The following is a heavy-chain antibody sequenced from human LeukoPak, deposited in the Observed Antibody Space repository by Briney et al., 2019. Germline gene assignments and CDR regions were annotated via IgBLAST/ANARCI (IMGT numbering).Heavy chain of an antibody. J-gene: IGHJ5*02. CDR3: ARHPIDYYDSSGYGFDP. V-gene: IGHV4-39*01. Sequence: SETLSLTRTVSGGSISSSSYYWGWIRQPPGKGLEWIGSIYYSGSTYYNPSLKSRVTISVDTSKNQFSLKLSSVTAADTAVYYCARHPIDYYDSSGYGFDPWGQGTLVTVSS. CDR1: GGSISSSSYY. CDR2: IYYSGST. D-gene: IGHD3-22*01.